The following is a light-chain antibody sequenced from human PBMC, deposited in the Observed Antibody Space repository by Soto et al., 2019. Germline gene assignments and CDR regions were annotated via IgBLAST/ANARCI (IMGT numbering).Light chain of an antibody. Sequence: EIVMTQSPATLSVSPGERATLSCRASQSVSSNLAWYQQKPGQAPRPLIYGASTRATGIATRFSGSEPGTEFTLTIRSVQSEDFAVYYCQEYKNWPPWSVGQGTKVEIQ. CDR1: QSVSSN. V-gene: IGKV3-15*01. J-gene: IGKJ1*01. CDR3: QEYKNWPPWS. CDR2: GAS.